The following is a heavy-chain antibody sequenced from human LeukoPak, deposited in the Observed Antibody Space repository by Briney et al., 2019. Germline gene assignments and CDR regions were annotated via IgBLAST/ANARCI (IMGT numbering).Heavy chain of an antibody. CDR1: GFTFTSYS. J-gene: IGHJ6*04. CDR3: ARDKSLQDV. Sequence: GGSLRLSCAASGFTFTSYSMNWVRQAPGKGLEWVSSISSSSGYIYYADSVKGRFTISRDNAKNSLYLQMNSLRAEDTAVYYCARDKSLQDVWGKGTTVTVSS. V-gene: IGHV3-21*01. CDR2: ISSSSGYI.